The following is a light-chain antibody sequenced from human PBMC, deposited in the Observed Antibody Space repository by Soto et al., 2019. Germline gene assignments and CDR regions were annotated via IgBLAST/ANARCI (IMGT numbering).Light chain of an antibody. Sequence: EVELTQSPATLSLSPGETATLSCRASQTIDKFLAWYRQRPGQPPRLLIFDSSNRATGVPVRFSGSGSGTVFTLTIGSLEPEDSAVYYCQQRKHWPPITFGQGTRLEIK. J-gene: IGKJ5*01. CDR2: DSS. V-gene: IGKV3-11*01. CDR3: QQRKHWPPIT. CDR1: QTIDKF.